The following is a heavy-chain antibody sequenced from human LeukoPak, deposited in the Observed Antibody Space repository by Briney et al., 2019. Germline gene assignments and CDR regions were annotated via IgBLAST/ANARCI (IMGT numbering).Heavy chain of an antibody. CDR1: GGSFSGYY. CDR3: ARRGYYYYGMDV. D-gene: IGHD3-16*01. J-gene: IGHJ6*04. Sequence: SETLSLTCAVYGGSFSGYYWSWIRQPPGKGPEWIGEINHSGSTNYNPSLKSRATISVDASKNQFSLKLSSVTAADTAVYYCARRGYYYYGMDVWGKGPRSPSPQ. V-gene: IGHV4-34*01. CDR2: INHSGST.